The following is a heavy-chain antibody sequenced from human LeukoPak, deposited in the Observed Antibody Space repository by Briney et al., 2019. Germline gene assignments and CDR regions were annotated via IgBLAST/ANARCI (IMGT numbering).Heavy chain of an antibody. Sequence: GGSLRLSCAASGFTFSNAWMSWVRQAPGKGLEWVGRIKSKTDGGTTDYAAPVKGRFTISRDDSKNTLYLQMNSLKTEDTAVYYCTRDGEQQLVRGYYYYYMDVWGKGTTVTVSS. D-gene: IGHD6-13*01. CDR3: TRDGEQQLVRGYYYYYMDV. CDR1: GFTFSNAW. CDR2: IKSKTDGGTT. J-gene: IGHJ6*03. V-gene: IGHV3-15*01.